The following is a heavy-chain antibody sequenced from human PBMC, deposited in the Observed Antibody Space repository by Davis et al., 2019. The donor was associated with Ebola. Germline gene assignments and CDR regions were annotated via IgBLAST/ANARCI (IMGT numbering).Heavy chain of an antibody. CDR3: ARSLGISAFDF. CDR1: GGSTTSFY. D-gene: IGHD7-27*01. Sequence: PSETLSLTCTVSGGSTTSFYWNWIRQPPGKTLEWIGYIYFSGRTSYNPSLESRVVISLDMSKNQFSLRLSSVTAADTAVYYCARSLGISAFDFWGQGTMVTHSS. J-gene: IGHJ3*01. CDR2: IYFSGRT. V-gene: IGHV4-59*01.